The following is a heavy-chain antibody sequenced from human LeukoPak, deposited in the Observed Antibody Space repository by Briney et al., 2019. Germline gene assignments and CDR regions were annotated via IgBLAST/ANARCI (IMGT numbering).Heavy chain of an antibody. J-gene: IGHJ4*02. CDR3: ARDFGLTGKVDY. CDR1: GFTFSDSA. CDR2: ISFSGANS. V-gene: IGHV3-23*01. D-gene: IGHD1-20*01. Sequence: PGGSLRLSCAASGFTFSDSAMTWVRQAPGKGLDWVSLISFSGANSYYADSVKGRFTISGDNSKNTLYLQMGSLRAEDLAVYYCARDFGLTGKVDYWGQGTLVTVSS.